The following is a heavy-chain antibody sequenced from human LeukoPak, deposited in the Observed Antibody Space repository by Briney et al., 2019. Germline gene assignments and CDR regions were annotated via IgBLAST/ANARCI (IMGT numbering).Heavy chain of an antibody. D-gene: IGHD3-10*01. Sequence: GRSLRLSCAASGFTFSSYAMHWVRQAPGKGLEWVAVISYDGSNKYYADSVKGRFTISRDNSKNTLYLQMNSLRAEDTAVYYCAKEGALLWFGELLYNWFDPWGQGTLVTVSS. CDR1: GFTFSSYA. CDR3: AKEGALLWFGELLYNWFDP. J-gene: IGHJ5*02. CDR2: ISYDGSNK. V-gene: IGHV3-30*04.